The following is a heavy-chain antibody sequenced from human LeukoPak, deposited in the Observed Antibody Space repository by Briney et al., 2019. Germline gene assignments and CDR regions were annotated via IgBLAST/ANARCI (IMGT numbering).Heavy chain of an antibody. V-gene: IGHV3-15*01. CDR3: TTVFPPKDSSGYRREVDY. J-gene: IGHJ4*02. CDR2: PKSKTYGGTT. CDR1: VFSFCCYS. D-gene: IGHD3-22*01. Sequence: RGPPGVSCGAPVFSFCCYSIYLGVPAPRLVPPLVDRPKSKTYGGTTDYAAPVKGRFTISRDDSKNTLYLQMNSLKTEDTAVYYCTTVFPPKDSSGYRREVDYWGQGTLVTVSS.